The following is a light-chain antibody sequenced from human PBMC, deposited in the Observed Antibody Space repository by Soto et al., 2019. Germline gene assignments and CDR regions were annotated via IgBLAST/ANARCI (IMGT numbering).Light chain of an antibody. Sequence: IPLTQSPSSLSASIGARVTITCRASPDLSSYLAWYRQKAGKAPELLIEAASTLQSGVPSRFSGSGSGTDFALTISSLQPEDFATYYCQQLKKYPLAFGGGTKVEIK. CDR3: QQLKKYPLA. CDR2: AAS. V-gene: IGKV1-9*01. CDR1: PDLSSY. J-gene: IGKJ4*01.